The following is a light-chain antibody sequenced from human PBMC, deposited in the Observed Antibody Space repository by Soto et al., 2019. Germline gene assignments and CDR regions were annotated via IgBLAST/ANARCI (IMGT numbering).Light chain of an antibody. Sequence: DIQMTQSPSSLSASVGDRVTITCRASQSIGSYVNWYQQKPGKAPQLLIFAASSLQSGVPSRFTGSGYGTDFTLTISSLQPEDFATYYCQQSYIIPRALGKGTTVEIK. CDR2: AAS. CDR3: QQSYIIPRA. J-gene: IGKJ1*01. V-gene: IGKV1-39*01. CDR1: QSIGSY.